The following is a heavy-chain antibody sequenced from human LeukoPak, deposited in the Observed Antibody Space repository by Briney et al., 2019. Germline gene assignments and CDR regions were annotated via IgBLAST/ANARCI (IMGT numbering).Heavy chain of an antibody. CDR2: LSGSGITT. Sequence: GGSLRLSCAASGFTFSNSAMSWVHQAPGKGLEWVSTLSGSGITTYYADSVKGRFTISRDNSKNTLYLQMNSLSVEDTAVYFCSTEDVSGSFDYWGQGTPVTVSS. J-gene: IGHJ4*02. CDR1: GFTFSNSA. V-gene: IGHV3-23*01. CDR3: STEDVSGSFDY. D-gene: IGHD3-10*01.